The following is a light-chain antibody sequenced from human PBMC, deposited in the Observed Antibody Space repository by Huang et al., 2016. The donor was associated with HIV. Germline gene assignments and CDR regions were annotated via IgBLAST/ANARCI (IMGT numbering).Light chain of an antibody. CDR1: QSVYSSSTSKDY. CDR2: WAS. J-gene: IGKJ1*01. Sequence: DIIMTQSPDSLAVSLGERATLNCRSSQSVYSSSTSKDYMAWVQQKPGQPPRLLLFWASTREAGVPDRFSGSGSGTHVTLTIANLEAEDAAIYYCQQYYSSPQTFGQGTRVEVK. V-gene: IGKV4-1*01. CDR3: QQYYSSPQT.